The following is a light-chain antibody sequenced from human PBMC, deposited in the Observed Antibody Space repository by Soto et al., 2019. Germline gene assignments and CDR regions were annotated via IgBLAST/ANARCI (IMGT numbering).Light chain of an antibody. V-gene: IGLV2-8*01. CDR1: SSDVGGYNY. CDR2: EVT. Sequence: QSALTQPPSASGSPGQSVTISCTGTSSDVGGYNYVSWFQQNLGKAPKLMIYEVTKRPSGVPGRFSGSKSGNTASLTVSGLQDEDEADYYCASYGGRYLVFGGGNKLTVL. J-gene: IGLJ2*01. CDR3: ASYGGRYLV.